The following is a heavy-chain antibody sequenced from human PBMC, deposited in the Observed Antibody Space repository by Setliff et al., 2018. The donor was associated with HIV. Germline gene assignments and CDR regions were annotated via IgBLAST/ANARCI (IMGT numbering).Heavy chain of an antibody. D-gene: IGHD2-21*02. J-gene: IGHJ2*01. V-gene: IGHV4-38-2*01. Sequence: SETLSLTCAVSSYSISGGYYWGWIRQPPGKGLEWIGSIYHSGSTYYNPSLKSRVTISVDTSKNQFSLKLSSVTAADTAVYYCARHDGTYCGGDCYLLGYFDLWGRGTLVTVSS. CDR3: ARHDGTYCGGDCYLLGYFDL. CDR2: IYHSGST. CDR1: SYSISGGYY.